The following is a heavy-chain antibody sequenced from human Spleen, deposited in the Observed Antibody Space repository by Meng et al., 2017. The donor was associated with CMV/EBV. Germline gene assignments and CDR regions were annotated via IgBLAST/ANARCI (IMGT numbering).Heavy chain of an antibody. CDR2: INWNGGRT. CDR1: GFTFDDYG. J-gene: IGHJ5*02. Sequence: GESLKISCAASGFTFDDYGMSWVRQAPGKGLEWVSGINWNGGRTRYADSVKGRFTISRDNAKNSLYLQMNSLRAEDTALYYCARDKTYGSSGDNWFDPWGQGTLVTVS. V-gene: IGHV3-20*04. CDR3: ARDKTYGSSGDNWFDP. D-gene: IGHD3-22*01.